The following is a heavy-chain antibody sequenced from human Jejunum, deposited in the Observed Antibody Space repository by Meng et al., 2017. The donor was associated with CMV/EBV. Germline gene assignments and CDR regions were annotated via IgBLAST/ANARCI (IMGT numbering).Heavy chain of an antibody. V-gene: IGHV1-18*01. CDR2: VSGPNESR. Sequence: CCQASRYTFAPDGITWVQQARGHGHEWMGWVSGPNESRHYAKNFQSRVTMTTDTSTSTAYLEMRNLRSDATAVSYCGRGEDAPLDFWGQGTLVTVSS. CDR1: RYTFAPDG. J-gene: IGHJ4*02. CDR3: GRGEDAPLDF.